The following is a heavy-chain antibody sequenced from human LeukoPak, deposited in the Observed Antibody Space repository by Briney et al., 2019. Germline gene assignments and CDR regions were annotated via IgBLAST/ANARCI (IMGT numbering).Heavy chain of an antibody. J-gene: IGHJ5*02. D-gene: IGHD3-9*01. V-gene: IGHV4-39*01. CDR1: GGSISSSSYY. Sequence: PSETLSLTCTVSGGSISSSSYYWGWIRQPPGKGLEWIGSIYYSGSTYYNPSLKSRVTISVDTSKNQFSLKLSSVTAADTAVYYCARTGLYDILTSYYRDWFDPWGQGTLVTVSS. CDR2: IYYSGST. CDR3: ARTGLYDILTSYYRDWFDP.